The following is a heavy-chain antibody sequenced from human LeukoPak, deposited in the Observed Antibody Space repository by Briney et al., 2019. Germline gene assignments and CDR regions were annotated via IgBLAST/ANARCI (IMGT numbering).Heavy chain of an antibody. D-gene: IGHD6-13*01. CDR1: GFSFRSYG. CDR2: ISYDGSNK. V-gene: IGHV3-30*18. Sequence: GGSLRLSCAASGFSFRSYGMHWVRQAPGKGLEWVAVISYDGSNKYYADSVKGRFTISRDNSKNTLFLQMNSLRGEDTAVYYCAKDNNGAAAGIIPGAFDIWGQGTMVTVSS. J-gene: IGHJ3*02. CDR3: AKDNNGAAAGIIPGAFDI.